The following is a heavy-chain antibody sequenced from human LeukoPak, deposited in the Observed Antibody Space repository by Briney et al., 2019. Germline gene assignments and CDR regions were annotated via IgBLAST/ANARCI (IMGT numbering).Heavy chain of an antibody. CDR1: GGTFSSYA. CDR2: IIPIFGTA. CDR3: ARSGSYLRFRDLQH. Sequence: GASVKVSCKASGGTFSSYAISWVRQAPGQGLEWMGGIIPIFGTANYAQKFQGRVTITADESTSTAYMELSSLRSEDTAVYYCARSGSYLRFRDLQHWGQGTLVTVSS. V-gene: IGHV1-69*13. J-gene: IGHJ1*01. D-gene: IGHD1-26*01.